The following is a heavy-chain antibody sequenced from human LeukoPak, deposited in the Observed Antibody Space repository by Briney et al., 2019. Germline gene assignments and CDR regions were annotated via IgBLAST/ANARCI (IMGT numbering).Heavy chain of an antibody. V-gene: IGHV3-7*03. J-gene: IGHJ4*02. CDR2: IKEDGTET. CDR3: AKEGRSLQTY. CDR1: GFMFSRNW. Sequence: GGSLRLSCEASGFMFSRNWMSWVRLAPGKGREWVANIKEDGTETYYVDSVKGRFTISRDNAKNSLYLQMNSLRVEDTAVYYCAKEGRSLQTYWGQGTLVTVSS. D-gene: IGHD5-24*01.